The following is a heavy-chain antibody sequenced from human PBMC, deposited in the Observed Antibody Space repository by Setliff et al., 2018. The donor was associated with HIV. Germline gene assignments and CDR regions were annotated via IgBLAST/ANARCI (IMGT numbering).Heavy chain of an antibody. CDR1: GYSISSGYY. V-gene: IGHV4-38-2*02. D-gene: IGHD1-26*01. J-gene: IGHJ3*02. Sequence: SETLSLTCTVSGYSISSGYYWGWIRQPPGKGLEWIGSIYHSGITYYNSSLKSRVTISVDTSKTQFSLNLTSVTAADTAVYYWARLGYSGSLVGAFDIWGQGTMVTVSS. CDR3: ARLGYSGSLVGAFDI. CDR2: IYHSGIT.